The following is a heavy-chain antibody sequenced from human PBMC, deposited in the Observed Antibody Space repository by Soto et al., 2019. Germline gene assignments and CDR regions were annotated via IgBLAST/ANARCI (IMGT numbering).Heavy chain of an antibody. Sequence: QVQLVESGGGVVQPGRSLRLSCAASGFTFSSYAMHWVRQAPGKGLEWVAVISYDGSNKYYADSVKGRFTISRDNSKITLYLQMNSLRAEDTAVYYCARDQGVGATTDYGMDVWGQGTTVTVSS. D-gene: IGHD1-26*01. V-gene: IGHV3-30-3*01. CDR3: ARDQGVGATTDYGMDV. J-gene: IGHJ6*02. CDR1: GFTFSSYA. CDR2: ISYDGSNK.